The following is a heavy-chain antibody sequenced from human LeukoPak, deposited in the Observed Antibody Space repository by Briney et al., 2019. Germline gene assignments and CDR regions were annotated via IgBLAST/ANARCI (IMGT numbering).Heavy chain of an antibody. Sequence: PGGSLRLSCAASGFTFSSYWMSWVRQAPGKGLEWVANIKQDGSEKYYVDSVKGRFTISRDNAKNSLYLQMNSLRAEDTAVYYCASLDSSGYYYVKYWGQGTLVTVSS. V-gene: IGHV3-7*03. CDR1: GFTFSSYW. CDR3: ASLDSSGYYYVKY. J-gene: IGHJ4*02. D-gene: IGHD3-22*01. CDR2: IKQDGSEK.